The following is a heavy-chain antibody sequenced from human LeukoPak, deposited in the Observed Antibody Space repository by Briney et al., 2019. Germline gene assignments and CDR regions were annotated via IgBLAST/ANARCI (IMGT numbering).Heavy chain of an antibody. J-gene: IGHJ3*02. CDR3: ARDHEQVAQLDAFDI. V-gene: IGHV3-21*01. D-gene: IGHD6-13*01. CDR2: ISSSSTYI. Sequence: GGSLRLSCAASGFTFSSYSMNWVRQAPGKGLEWVSSISSSSTYIYYADSVKGRFTISRDDAKNSLYLQMNSLRAEDTAVYYCARDHEQVAQLDAFDIWGQGTMVTVSS. CDR1: GFTFSSYS.